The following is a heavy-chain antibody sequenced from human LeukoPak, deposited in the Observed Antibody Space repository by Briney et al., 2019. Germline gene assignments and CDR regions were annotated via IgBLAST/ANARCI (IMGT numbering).Heavy chain of an antibody. J-gene: IGHJ6*02. CDR1: GFTFGSYA. D-gene: IGHD5-12*01. CDR2: ISSRVSGISGSGDNT. V-gene: IGHV3-23*01. Sequence: PGGSLRLSCADSGFTFGSYAMSWVRQAPGKGLEWVSGISSRVSGISGSGDNTYYADSVKGRFTISRDNSKNTLFLHMNSLRADDTAVYYCANGYSGYDLAYYNGLDVWGQGTTVIVSS. CDR3: ANGYSGYDLAYYNGLDV.